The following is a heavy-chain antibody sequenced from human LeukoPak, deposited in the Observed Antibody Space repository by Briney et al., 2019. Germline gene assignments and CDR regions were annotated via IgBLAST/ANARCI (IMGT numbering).Heavy chain of an antibody. V-gene: IGHV4-34*01. CDR1: GGSFSGYY. Sequence: SETLSLTCAVYGGSFSGYYWSWIRQPPGKGLEWIGEINHSGSTNYNPSLKSRVTISVDTSKNQFSLKLSSVTAADTAVYYCARARYYDFWSGVLNWFDPWGQGTLVTVSS. CDR2: INHSGST. CDR3: ARARYYDFWSGVLNWFDP. J-gene: IGHJ5*02. D-gene: IGHD3-3*01.